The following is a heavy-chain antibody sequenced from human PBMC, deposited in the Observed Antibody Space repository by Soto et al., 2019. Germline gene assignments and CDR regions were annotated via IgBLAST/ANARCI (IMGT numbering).Heavy chain of an antibody. J-gene: IGHJ5*02. V-gene: IGHV1-69*01. CDR1: GDTLSTHG. D-gene: IGHD5-18*01. Sequence: QVQLVQSGAEVKKPGSSVKVSCKASGDTLSTHGISWVRQAPGQGLEWMGGTIPIIGTTDYAEKFQGRVTITADESTTTSYMELSSLSPDDTAVYYCAAGDSSDTGDPWGQGTLVTVSS. CDR2: TIPIIGTT. CDR3: AAGDSSDTGDP.